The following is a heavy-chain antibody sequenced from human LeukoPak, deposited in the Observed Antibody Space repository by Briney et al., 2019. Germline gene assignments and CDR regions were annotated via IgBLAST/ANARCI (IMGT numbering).Heavy chain of an antibody. V-gene: IGHV3-74*01. J-gene: IGHJ4*02. CDR1: GFTFSSYW. D-gene: IGHD5-24*01. CDR3: AREGREGYNYPALDF. CDR2: INSDGSST. Sequence: GGSLRLSCAASGFTFSSYWMHWVRQAPGKGLVWVSRINSDGSSTAYAGSVKGRFTISRDNAKNTLYLQMNSLRAEDTAVYYCAREGREGYNYPALDFWGQGILVTVSS.